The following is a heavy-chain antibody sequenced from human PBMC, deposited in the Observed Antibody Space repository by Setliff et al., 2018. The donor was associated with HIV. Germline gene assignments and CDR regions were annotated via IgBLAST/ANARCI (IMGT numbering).Heavy chain of an antibody. J-gene: IGHJ4*02. CDR1: GGSISHSH. D-gene: IGHD1-26*01. V-gene: IGHV4-59*01. CDR2: VRDNGTT. Sequence: SETLSLTCTVSGGSISHSHWSWIRQPPGKGLEWIGYVRDNGTTKYNPSLESRVTISLHTSKNQFSLKLSSVTAADTAVYYCATYWGGEGGRGYWGQGTLVTVSS. CDR3: ATYWGGEGGRGY.